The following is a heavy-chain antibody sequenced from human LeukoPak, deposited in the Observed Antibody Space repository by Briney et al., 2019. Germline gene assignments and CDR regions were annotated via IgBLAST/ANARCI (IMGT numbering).Heavy chain of an antibody. CDR2: IYYSGNT. J-gene: IGHJ4*02. Sequence: PSETLSLTRIVSGDSISNSNLYWGWIRQPPGKGLEWIGSIYYSGNTYYNASLKSRVSISVDTSKNQFSLRLTSVTAADTAVYYCARQTGSGLFILPGGQGKLVTVSS. CDR3: ARQTGSGLFILP. CDR1: GDSISNSNLY. V-gene: IGHV4-39*01. D-gene: IGHD3-10*01.